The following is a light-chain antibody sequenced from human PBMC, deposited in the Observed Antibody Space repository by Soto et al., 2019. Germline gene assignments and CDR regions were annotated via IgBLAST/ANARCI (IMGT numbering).Light chain of an antibody. CDR3: QTWGTGVPWV. J-gene: IGLJ3*02. CDR2: VNIDGSH. V-gene: IGLV4-69*02. Sequence: QLVLTQSPSTSASLGASVKLTCTLTSGHTTYYITWHQQQPEKGPRYLMRVNIDGSHSKGDGIPDRFSGSSSGAERYLTISNLQSEDEADYYCQTWGTGVPWVFGAGTKLTVL. CDR1: SGHTTYY.